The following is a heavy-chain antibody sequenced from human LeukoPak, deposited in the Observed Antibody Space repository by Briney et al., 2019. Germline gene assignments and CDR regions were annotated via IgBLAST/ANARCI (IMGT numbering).Heavy chain of an antibody. V-gene: IGHV4-39*01. CDR1: GGSISSSSYS. CDR2: IFYSGRT. Sequence: SETLSLTCNVSGGSISSSSYSWAWIRQPPGKELEWIGSIFYSGRTYYKSSLKSRVTLSVDTSKKQFSLNLSSVTAADTAVYYCARHSWGGTVVTTYFDFWGQGTLVTVYS. D-gene: IGHD2-21*02. J-gene: IGHJ4*02. CDR3: ARHSWGGTVVTTYFDF.